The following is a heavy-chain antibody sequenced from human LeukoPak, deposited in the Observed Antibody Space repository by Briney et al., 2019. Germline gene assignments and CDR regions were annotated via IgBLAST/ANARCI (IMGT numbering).Heavy chain of an antibody. D-gene: IGHD1-14*01. Sequence: PGRSLRLSCAASGFTFDDYAMHWVRQAPGKGLEWVSGISWNSGSIGYADSVKGRFTISRDNAKDSLYLQMNSLRAEDTALYYCATERGGSLDYWGQGTLVTVSS. CDR2: ISWNSGSI. CDR1: GFTFDDYA. J-gene: IGHJ4*02. CDR3: ATERGGSLDY. V-gene: IGHV3-9*01.